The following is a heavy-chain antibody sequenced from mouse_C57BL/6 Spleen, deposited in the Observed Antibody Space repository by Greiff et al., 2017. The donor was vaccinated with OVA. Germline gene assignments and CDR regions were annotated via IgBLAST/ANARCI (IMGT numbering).Heavy chain of an antibody. CDR2: ISSGGSYT. J-gene: IGHJ2*01. CDR3: ARGGSGSYYFDY. Sequence: EVMLVESGGDLVKPGGSLKLSCAASGFTFSSYGMSWVRQTPDKRLEWVATISSGGSYTYYPDSVKGRFTISRDNAKNTLYLQMSSLKSEDTAMYYCARGGSGSYYFDYWGQGTTLTVSS. CDR1: GFTFSSYG. D-gene: IGHD3-2*02. V-gene: IGHV5-6*01.